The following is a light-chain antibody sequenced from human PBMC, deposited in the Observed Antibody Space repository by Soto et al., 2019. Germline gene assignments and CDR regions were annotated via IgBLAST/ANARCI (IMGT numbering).Light chain of an antibody. J-gene: IGLJ1*01. V-gene: IGLV2-14*01. Sequence: QSALTQPASVSGSPGQSITISCTGTSSDIGAYNYVSWYQQHPGKAPKLLIYEVSDRPPGISDRFSGSKSGNTASLTISRLLSEDEADYYCNSYTAMNIRVFGTGTKLTVL. CDR3: NSYTAMNIRV. CDR1: SSDIGAYNY. CDR2: EVS.